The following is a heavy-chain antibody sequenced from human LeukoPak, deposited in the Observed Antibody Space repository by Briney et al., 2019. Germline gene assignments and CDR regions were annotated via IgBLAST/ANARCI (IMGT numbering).Heavy chain of an antibody. V-gene: IGHV3-74*01. J-gene: IGHJ5*02. CDR2: INTDGSTT. Sequence: GGSLRLSCAASGFTFNNYWMHWVRQPPGKGLLWVSRINTDGSTTNYADSVKGRFTISRDNAKNMVYLQMNSLRGEDTAVYYCARENFDPWGQGTQVTVSS. CDR3: ARENFDP. CDR1: GFTFNNYW.